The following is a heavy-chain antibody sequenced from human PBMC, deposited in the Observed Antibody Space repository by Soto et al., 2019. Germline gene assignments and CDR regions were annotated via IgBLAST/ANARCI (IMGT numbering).Heavy chain of an antibody. Sequence: QVQLQQWGAGLLKPSETLSLPCAVYGGSFSGYYWSWIRQPPGKGLEWIGQINHVGGTNYIPSLERLLTISVATSKNQFSLKVSSATDAGTAVYYCARGKKGYSSRWYVDWGQGTQVTVSS. V-gene: IGHV4-34*01. D-gene: IGHD6-13*01. CDR3: ARGKKGYSSRWYVD. CDR1: GGSFSGYY. CDR2: INHVGGT. J-gene: IGHJ4*02.